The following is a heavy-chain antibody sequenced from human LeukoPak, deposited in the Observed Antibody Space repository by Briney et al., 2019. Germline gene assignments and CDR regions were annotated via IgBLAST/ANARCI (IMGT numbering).Heavy chain of an antibody. CDR2: IRSKANSYAT. J-gene: IGHJ4*02. Sequence: PGGSLRLSCAASGFTFSGSAMHWVRQASGKGLEWVGRIRSKANSYATAYAASVKGRFTISRDDSKNTAYLQMNSLKTEDTAVYYCTSIYCSSTSCYCYWGQGTPVTVSS. D-gene: IGHD2-2*01. CDR1: GFTFSGSA. V-gene: IGHV3-73*01. CDR3: TSIYCSSTSCYCY.